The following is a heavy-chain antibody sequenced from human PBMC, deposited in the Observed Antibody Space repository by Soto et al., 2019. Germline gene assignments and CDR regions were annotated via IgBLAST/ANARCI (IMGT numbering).Heavy chain of an antibody. D-gene: IGHD3-9*01. CDR3: ARDRYGGFDY. J-gene: IGHJ4*02. CDR2: VYYNGKT. CDR1: GGSINSRSYF. Sequence: QLQLQQSGPGLVKPSETLSLTCSVSGGSINSRSYFWAWIRQPPGKGLEWIGSVYYNGKTYYSPSLKSRLNVSVDTSQNQFSLKLSSVTAADTAIYSCARDRYGGFDYWGLGTLVIVSS. V-gene: IGHV4-39*02.